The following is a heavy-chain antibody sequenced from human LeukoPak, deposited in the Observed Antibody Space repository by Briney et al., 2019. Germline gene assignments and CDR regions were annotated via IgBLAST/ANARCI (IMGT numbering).Heavy chain of an antibody. J-gene: IGHJ1*01. CDR1: GGSISSGGYY. CDR2: IYYSGST. Sequence: PSETLSLTCTVSGGSISSGGYYWSWIRQHPGKGLEWIGYIYYSGSTYYNPSLKSRVTISVDTSKNQFSLKLSSVTAVDTAVYYCASGPAEYFQHWGQGTLVTVSS. V-gene: IGHV4-31*03. CDR3: ASGPAEYFQH.